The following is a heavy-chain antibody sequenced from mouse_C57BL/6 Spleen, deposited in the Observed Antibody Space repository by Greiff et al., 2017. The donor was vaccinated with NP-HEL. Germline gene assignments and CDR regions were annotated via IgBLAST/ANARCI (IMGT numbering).Heavy chain of an antibody. V-gene: IGHV1-69*01. CDR2: IDPSDSYT. CDR3: ERRRRPWCAY. J-gene: IGHJ3*01. Sequence: QVQLQQPGAELVMPGASVKLSCKASGYTFTSYWMHWVKQRPGQGLEWIGEIDPSDSYTNYNQKFKGKSTLTVDKSSSTAYMQLSSLTSEDSAVYYCERRRRPWCAYWGQGTLVTVSA. CDR1: GYTFTSYW.